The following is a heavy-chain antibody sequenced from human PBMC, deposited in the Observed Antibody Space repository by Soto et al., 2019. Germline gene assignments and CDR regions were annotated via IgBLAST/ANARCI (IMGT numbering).Heavy chain of an antibody. Sequence: SCKASGYTFSSYAMSWVRQAPGKGLEWVSAISGSGGSTYYADSVKGRFTISRDNSKNTLYLQMNSLRAEDTAVYYCAKSASYYDSAGFDPWGQGTLVTVSS. CDR3: AKSASYYDSAGFDP. V-gene: IGHV3-23*01. CDR1: GYTFSSYA. CDR2: ISGSGGST. J-gene: IGHJ5*02. D-gene: IGHD3-22*01.